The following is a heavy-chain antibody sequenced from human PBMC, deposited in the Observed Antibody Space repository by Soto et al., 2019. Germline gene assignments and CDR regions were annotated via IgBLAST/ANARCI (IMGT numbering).Heavy chain of an antibody. D-gene: IGHD3-3*01. CDR1: GGTFSSYA. Sequence: SVKVSCKASGGTFSSYAISWVRQAPGQGLEWMGGIIPIFGTANYAQKFQGRVTITADESTSTAYMELSSLRSEDTAVYYCARPGVWSGYYTAPFYYYYGMDVWGQGTTVTVS. CDR3: ARPGVWSGYYTAPFYYYYGMDV. V-gene: IGHV1-69*13. J-gene: IGHJ6*02. CDR2: IIPIFGTA.